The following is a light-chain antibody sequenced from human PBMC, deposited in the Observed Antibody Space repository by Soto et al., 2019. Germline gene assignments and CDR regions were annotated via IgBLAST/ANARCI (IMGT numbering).Light chain of an antibody. Sequence: EIVLTQSPGTLSLSPGDRATLSCRASQSVSSSYLAWYQQKPGQAPGLLIYGASSRVTGIPDRFSGSGSGTDFTLTISRLEPEDFAVYYCQQYGRSPWTFGQGTKVDIK. CDR1: QSVSSSY. J-gene: IGKJ1*01. CDR3: QQYGRSPWT. CDR2: GAS. V-gene: IGKV3-20*01.